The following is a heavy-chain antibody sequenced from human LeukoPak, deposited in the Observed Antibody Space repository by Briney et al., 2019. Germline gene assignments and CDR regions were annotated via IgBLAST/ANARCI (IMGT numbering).Heavy chain of an antibody. V-gene: IGHV4-59*01. J-gene: IGHJ3*02. CDR2: IYYSGTT. CDR1: GVPMSRYY. CDR3: ARLRLRYTRNGDSTSYEVFDI. Sequence: PSETLSLTCKVSGVPMSRYYWSWIRQSPGRGLEWLGYIYYSGTTNYNPSLKGRVTMSLDTSKNYVSLNLTSMTAADTAVYYCARLRLRYTRNGDSTSYEVFDIWGQGTVVTVSS. D-gene: IGHD2-21*01.